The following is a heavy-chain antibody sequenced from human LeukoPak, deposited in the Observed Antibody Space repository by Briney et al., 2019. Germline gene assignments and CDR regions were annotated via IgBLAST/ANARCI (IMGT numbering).Heavy chain of an antibody. J-gene: IGHJ4*02. CDR3: ARRGGGVAGTFDY. Sequence: GGSLRLSCAASGFTFSNYGMNWVRQAPGEGLEGVSFICSSSSNINYGVSVKGRFTISRDNAKNSLYLQMNSLRAEDTAVYYCARRGGGVAGTFDYWGQGTLVTVSS. CDR1: GFTFSNYG. D-gene: IGHD6-19*01. V-gene: IGHV3-21*01. CDR2: ICSSSSNI.